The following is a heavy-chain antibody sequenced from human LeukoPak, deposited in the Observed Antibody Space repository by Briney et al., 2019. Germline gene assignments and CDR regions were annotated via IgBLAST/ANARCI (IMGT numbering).Heavy chain of an antibody. J-gene: IGHJ6*02. Sequence: ASVKVSCKASGYTFTGYGISWVRQAAGQGLEWMGCISAYKGNTNYPQKLQGRVTMTTDTSTSTAYMELRSLRSDDTAVYYCARDGDYDHYYYGMDVWGQGTTVTVSS. CDR1: GYTFTGYG. CDR2: ISAYKGNT. V-gene: IGHV1-18*01. D-gene: IGHD4-17*01. CDR3: ARDGDYDHYYYGMDV.